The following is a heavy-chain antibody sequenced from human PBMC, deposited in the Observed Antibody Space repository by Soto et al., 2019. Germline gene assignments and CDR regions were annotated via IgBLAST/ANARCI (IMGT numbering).Heavy chain of an antibody. V-gene: IGHV3-23*01. D-gene: IGHD2-15*01. CDR1: GFSCSNNG. CDR3: ESDLEYCSGGTCYWCFDL. J-gene: IGHJ2*01. Sequence: GGSLRLSCAASGFSCSNNGISWVRQAPGKGLEWVSTISSTGSGTYYADSVKGRLTISRDNSKNTVFVQMNSLRAEDTAVYYCESDLEYCSGGTCYWCFDLWGRGTLVTVAS. CDR2: ISSTGSGT.